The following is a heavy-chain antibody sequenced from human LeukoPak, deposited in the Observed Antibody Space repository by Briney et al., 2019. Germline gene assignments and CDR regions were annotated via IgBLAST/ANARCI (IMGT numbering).Heavy chain of an antibody. Sequence: GGSLRLSCAASGFTFSSYSMDWVRQAPGKGLEWVSSISSSSSYIYYADSVKGRFTISRDNAKNSLYLQMNSLRAEDTAVYYCARDRSPYGSGSSDYWGQGTLVTVSS. V-gene: IGHV3-21*01. CDR2: ISSSSSYI. J-gene: IGHJ4*02. CDR1: GFTFSSYS. CDR3: ARDRSPYGSGSSDY. D-gene: IGHD3-10*01.